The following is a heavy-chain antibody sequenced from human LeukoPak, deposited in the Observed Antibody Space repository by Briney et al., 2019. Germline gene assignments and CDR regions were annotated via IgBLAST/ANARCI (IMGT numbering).Heavy chain of an antibody. J-gene: IGHJ5*02. CDR1: GGSISSYY. D-gene: IGHD1-26*01. CDR3: ARAAIVGATDNWFDP. V-gene: IGHV4-4*07. Sequence: SETLSLTCTVSGGSISSYYWSWIRQPAGKGLEWIGRIYTSGSTNYNPSLKSRLTTSVDTSKNQFSLKLSSVTAADTAVYYCARAAIVGATDNWFDPWGQGTLVTVSS. CDR2: IYTSGST.